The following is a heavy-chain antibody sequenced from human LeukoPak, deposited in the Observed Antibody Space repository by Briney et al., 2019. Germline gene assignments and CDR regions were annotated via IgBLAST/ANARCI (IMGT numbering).Heavy chain of an antibody. CDR3: ATQGYCSGNTCEAFDY. J-gene: IGHJ4*02. CDR2: IKSKIDGGTL. D-gene: IGHD2-15*01. V-gene: IGHV3-15*01. CDR1: GFTFNSAW. Sequence: GGSLRLSCAAPGFTFNSAWMNWVRHAPGKGLEWVGRIKSKIDGGTLDYTAPVKGRFTISRDDSKNMVYLQMNSLKTEDTAVYYCATQGYCSGNTCEAFDYWGQGTLVTVSS.